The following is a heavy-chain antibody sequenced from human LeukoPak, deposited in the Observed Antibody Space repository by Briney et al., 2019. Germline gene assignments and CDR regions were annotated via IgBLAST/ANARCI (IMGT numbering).Heavy chain of an antibody. V-gene: IGHV3-66*01. D-gene: IGHD5-12*01. Sequence: GGSLRLSCAASGFTVSSNYVSWVRQAPGKGLEWVSVIYSGGTTYYADSVKGRFTVSRDNSKNTLHLQMNSLRAEDTAVYYCAQGGDSGYDYCPHCGMDVWGQGTTVTVSS. CDR1: GFTVSSNY. CDR2: IYSGGTT. CDR3: AQGGDSGYDYCPHCGMDV. J-gene: IGHJ6*02.